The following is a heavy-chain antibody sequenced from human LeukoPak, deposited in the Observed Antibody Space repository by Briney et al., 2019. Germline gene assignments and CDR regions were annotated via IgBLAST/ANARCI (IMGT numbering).Heavy chain of an antibody. CDR2: INPNSGST. V-gene: IGHV1-46*01. CDR1: GYTFTGYY. D-gene: IGHD2-15*01. J-gene: IGHJ3*02. Sequence: ASVKVSCEASGYTFTGYYMHWVRQAPGQGLEWMGWINPNSGSTSYAQKFQGRVTMTRDMSTSTVYMELSSLRSEDTAVYYCARDIVVVVAATKPKGVFDIWGQGTMVTVSS. CDR3: ARDIVVVVAATKPKGVFDI.